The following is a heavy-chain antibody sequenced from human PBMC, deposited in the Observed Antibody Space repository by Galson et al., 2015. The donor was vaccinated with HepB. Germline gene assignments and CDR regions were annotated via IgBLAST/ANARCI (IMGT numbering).Heavy chain of an antibody. J-gene: IGHJ4*02. CDR1: GFTFGSYA. Sequence: SLRLSCAASGFTFGSYAMNWVRQAPGKGLEWVAVIWYDGSIKYYKDSVRGRFTVSRDNSKNTLYLEMNSLRGEDTALYYCARDFGFGLDHWGQGTLVSVSS. CDR2: IWYDGSIK. D-gene: IGHD3-3*01. V-gene: IGHV3-33*01. CDR3: ARDFGFGLDH.